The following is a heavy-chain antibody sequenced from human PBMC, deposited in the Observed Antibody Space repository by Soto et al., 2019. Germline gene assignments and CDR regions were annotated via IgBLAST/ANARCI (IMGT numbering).Heavy chain of an antibody. CDR2: IWYDGSNK. V-gene: IGHV3-33*03. Sequence: QVQLVESGGGVVQPGRSLRLSCAASGFTFSDYGMHWVRQAPGKGLEWVAVIWYDGSNKYYGDSVRGRFTISRDNSKNTLYMEMNSLRAEDTAVYYCARTAPSDYWGQGTLVTVSS. CDR1: GFTFSDYG. CDR3: ARTAPSDY. J-gene: IGHJ4*02.